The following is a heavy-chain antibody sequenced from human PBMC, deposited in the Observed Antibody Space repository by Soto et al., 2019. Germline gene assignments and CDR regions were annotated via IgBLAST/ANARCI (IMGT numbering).Heavy chain of an antibody. J-gene: IGHJ4*02. V-gene: IGHV3-7*01. D-gene: IGHD3-9*01. CDR3: ARGRTGYYFDY. CDR1: GFTFSSYW. Sequence: GGSLRLSCAASGFTFSSYWMSWVRQAPGKGLEWVANIKQDGSEKYYVDSVKGRFTISRDNAKNSLYLQMNSLRAEDTAVYSCARGRTGYYFDYWGQGTLVTVSS. CDR2: IKQDGSEK.